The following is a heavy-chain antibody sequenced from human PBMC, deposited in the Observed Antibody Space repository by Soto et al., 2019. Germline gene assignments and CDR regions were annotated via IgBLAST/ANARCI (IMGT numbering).Heavy chain of an antibody. V-gene: IGHV4-38-2*01. J-gene: IGHJ6*02. CDR3: ARSTGTTNYYYYGMDV. Sequence: SDTLSLTCAVSGYSISSGYYWGWIRQPPGKGLEWIGSIYHSGSTYYNPSLKSRVTISVDTSKNQFSLKLSSVTAADTAVYYCARSTGTTNYYYYGMDVWGQGTTVT. D-gene: IGHD1-7*01. CDR2: IYHSGST. CDR1: GYSISSGYY.